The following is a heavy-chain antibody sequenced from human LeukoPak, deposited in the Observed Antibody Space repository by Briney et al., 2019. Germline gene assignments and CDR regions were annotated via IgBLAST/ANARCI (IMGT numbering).Heavy chain of an antibody. Sequence: ASVKVSCKASGYTFTVYYMHWVRQAPGQGLEWMGWINPNSGGTNYAQKFQGRVTITRNTSISTAYMELSSLRSEDTAVYYCARGLGSMALDYWGQGTLVTVSS. CDR1: GYTFTVYY. CDR2: INPNSGGT. CDR3: ARGLGSMALDY. D-gene: IGHD2/OR15-2a*01. J-gene: IGHJ4*02. V-gene: IGHV1-2*02.